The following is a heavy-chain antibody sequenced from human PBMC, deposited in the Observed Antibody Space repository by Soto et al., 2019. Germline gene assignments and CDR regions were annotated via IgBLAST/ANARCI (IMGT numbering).Heavy chain of an antibody. CDR2: IFSNDEK. CDR1: GFSLSNARMG. CDR3: ARTPYSSGWYGYYFDY. D-gene: IGHD6-19*01. J-gene: IGHJ4*02. V-gene: IGHV2-26*01. Sequence: QVTLKESGPVLVKPTETLTLTCTVSGFSLSNARMGVSWIRQPPGKALEWLAHIFSNDEKSYSTSLKSRLTSSQVNNKSXVVLTMTNMDPVDTATYYCARTPYSSGWYGYYFDYWGQGTLVTVSS.